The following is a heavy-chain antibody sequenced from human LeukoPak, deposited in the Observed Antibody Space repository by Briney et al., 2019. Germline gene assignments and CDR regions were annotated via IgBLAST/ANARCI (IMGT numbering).Heavy chain of an antibody. D-gene: IGHD6-13*01. CDR3: ARGSSSWLLDYYYMDV. J-gene: IGHJ6*03. Sequence: GGSLRLSCAASGFTFRSYWMYWVRQAPGKGLVWVSRINTDGSSTNYTDSVKGRFTISRDNANNTVYLQMNSLRAEDTAVYYCARGSSSWLLDYYYMDVWGKGTTVTVSS. CDR2: INTDGSST. V-gene: IGHV3-74*01. CDR1: GFTFRSYW.